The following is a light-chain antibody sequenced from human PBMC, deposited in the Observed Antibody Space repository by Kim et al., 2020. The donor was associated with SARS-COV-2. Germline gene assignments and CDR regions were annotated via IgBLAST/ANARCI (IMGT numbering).Light chain of an antibody. CDR1: QSVGSK. Sequence: EILMTQSPATLSVSPGERATLSCRASQSVGSKLAWYQQKLGQAPRLLIYDASTRATGIPARFSGSGSGTEFTLTISSLQSEDFAVYFCQQYNTWLGTFGQGTKVDIK. CDR3: QQYNTWLGT. CDR2: DAS. J-gene: IGKJ1*01. V-gene: IGKV3-15*01.